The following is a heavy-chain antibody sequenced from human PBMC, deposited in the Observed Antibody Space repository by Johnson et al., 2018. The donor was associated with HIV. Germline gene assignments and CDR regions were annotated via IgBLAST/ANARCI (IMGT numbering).Heavy chain of an antibody. CDR2: IYSGGST. V-gene: IGHV3-53*01. D-gene: IGHD1-26*01. Sequence: VQLVESGGGLIQPGGSLRLSCAASGFTVSSNYMSWVRQAPGKGLEWVSVIYSGGSTYYADSVKGRFTISRDKNTLYLQMSSLRAEDTAVYYCAKGDGIVGGSDAFDIWGQGTMVTVSS. J-gene: IGHJ3*02. CDR3: AKGDGIVGGSDAFDI. CDR1: GFTVSSNY.